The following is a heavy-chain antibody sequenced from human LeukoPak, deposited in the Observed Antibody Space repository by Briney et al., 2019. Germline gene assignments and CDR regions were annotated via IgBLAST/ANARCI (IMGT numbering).Heavy chain of an antibody. Sequence: GGSLRLSCVASGFTFSTYGMSWVRQAPGKGLEWVSAISGSGGSTYYADSVKGRFTISRDNSKNTLYLQMNSLRAEDTAVYYCARGSGVNYWGQGTLVTVSS. CDR1: GFTFSTYG. D-gene: IGHD7-27*01. J-gene: IGHJ4*02. V-gene: IGHV3-23*01. CDR2: ISGSGGST. CDR3: ARGSGVNY.